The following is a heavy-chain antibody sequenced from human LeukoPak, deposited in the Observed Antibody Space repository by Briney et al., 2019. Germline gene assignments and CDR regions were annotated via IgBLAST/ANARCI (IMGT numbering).Heavy chain of an antibody. CDR2: ISWNSEKR. Sequence: PGGSLRLSCTASGFNFDDKTMHWVRQSPGKGLEWVSGISWNSEKRDHADSVKGRFTISRDNAKNSLYLQMSSLRTEDTALYYCTKDVVAIFTGAFFDSWGQGTQVTVSS. J-gene: IGHJ4*02. V-gene: IGHV3-9*01. D-gene: IGHD2-21*01. CDR1: GFNFDDKT. CDR3: TKDVVAIFTGAFFDS.